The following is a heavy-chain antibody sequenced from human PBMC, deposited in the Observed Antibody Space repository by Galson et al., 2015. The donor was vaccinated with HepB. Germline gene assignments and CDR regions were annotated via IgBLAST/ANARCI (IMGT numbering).Heavy chain of an antibody. V-gene: IGHV4-59*08. Sequence: ETLSLTCTVSGGSISSYYWSWIRQPPGKGLEWIGYIYYSGSTNYNPSLKSRVIISVGTSKNQFSLKLSAVTAADAAVYYCARHNDNWYFALWGRGTLVTVSS. CDR3: ARHNDNWYFAL. D-gene: IGHD3-9*01. CDR2: IYYSGST. CDR1: GGSISSYY. J-gene: IGHJ2*01.